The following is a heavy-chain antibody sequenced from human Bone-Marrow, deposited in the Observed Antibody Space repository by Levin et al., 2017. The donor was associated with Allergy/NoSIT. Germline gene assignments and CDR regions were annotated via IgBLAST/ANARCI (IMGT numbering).Heavy chain of an antibody. Sequence: VGSLRLSCAASGFTFSSYWMHWVRQAPGKGLVWVSRINSDGSSTSYADSVKGRFTISRDNAKNTLYLQMNSLRAEDTAVYYCASFHSSSLPAEIDYWGQGTLVTVSS. CDR3: ASFHSSSLPAEIDY. CDR1: GFTFSSYW. D-gene: IGHD6-6*01. V-gene: IGHV3-74*01. CDR2: INSDGSST. J-gene: IGHJ4*02.